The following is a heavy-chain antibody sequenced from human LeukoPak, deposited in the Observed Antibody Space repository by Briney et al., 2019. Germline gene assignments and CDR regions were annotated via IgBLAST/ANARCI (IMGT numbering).Heavy chain of an antibody. CDR1: GFTFSSYG. D-gene: IGHD2/OR15-2a*01. V-gene: IGHV3-33*01. J-gene: IGHJ6*02. CDR2: IWYDGSNK. Sequence: GRSLRLSCAASGFTFSSYGMHWVRQAPGTGLERVAVIWYDGSNKYYADSVKGRFTISRDNSKNTLYLQMNSLRAEDTAVYYCARDANDIVITSVPDFYGMTSGAKGPRSASP. CDR3: ARDANDIVITSVPDFYGMTS.